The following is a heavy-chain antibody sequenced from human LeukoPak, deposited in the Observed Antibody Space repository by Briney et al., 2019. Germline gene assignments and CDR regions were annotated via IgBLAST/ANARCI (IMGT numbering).Heavy chain of an antibody. Sequence: PGRSLRLSCAASGFTFTTNWMTWVRQAPGKGLEWVATINQDGSEKYYVDSVKGRLTISRDNAKNSLFLQMNSLRAEDTAVYYCARAGYSSSWSPIPFYWYFDLWGRGTLVTVSS. D-gene: IGHD6-13*01. V-gene: IGHV3-7*03. CDR1: GFTFTTNW. J-gene: IGHJ2*01. CDR3: ARAGYSSSWSPIPFYWYFDL. CDR2: INQDGSEK.